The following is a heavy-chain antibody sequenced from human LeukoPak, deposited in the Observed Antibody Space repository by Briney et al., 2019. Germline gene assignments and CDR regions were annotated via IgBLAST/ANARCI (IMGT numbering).Heavy chain of an antibody. CDR1: GGSFSGYY. CDR3: ARLPGQQLVADY. V-gene: IGHV4-34*01. Sequence: SETLSLTCAVYGGSFSGYYWRWIRQPPGKGLEWIGQINHSGSTNYNPSLKSRVTISVDTSKNQFSLKLSSVTAADTAVYYCARLPGQQLVADYWGQGTLVTVSS. D-gene: IGHD6-13*01. CDR2: INHSGST. J-gene: IGHJ4*02.